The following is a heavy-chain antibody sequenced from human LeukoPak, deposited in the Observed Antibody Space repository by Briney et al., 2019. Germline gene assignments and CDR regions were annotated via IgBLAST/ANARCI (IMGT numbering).Heavy chain of an antibody. V-gene: IGHV4-39*07. Sequence: SETLSLTCTVSGASISSYGYYWDWIRQPPGKGLNWIGSIDFTGSTYYNPSLKSRVTISVDTSKNQFSLRVNSVTAADTAIYYCTRGTSVSASASWGQGTLVTVSS. CDR1: GASISSYGYY. J-gene: IGHJ5*02. CDR3: TRGTSVSASAS. D-gene: IGHD2-21*02. CDR2: IDFTGST.